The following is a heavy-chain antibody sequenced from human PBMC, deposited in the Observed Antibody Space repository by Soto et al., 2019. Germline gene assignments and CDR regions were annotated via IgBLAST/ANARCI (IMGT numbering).Heavy chain of an antibody. V-gene: IGHV1-18*04. CDR2: ISAYNGNT. J-gene: IGHJ6*03. D-gene: IGHD2-2*01. Sequence: ASVKVSCKASGYTFTSYYMHWVRQAPGQGLEWMGWISAYNGNTNYAQKLQGRVTMTTDTSTSTAYMELRSLRSDDTAVYYCARVYCSSTSCYYYYYMDVWGKGTTVTVSS. CDR1: GYTFTSYY. CDR3: ARVYCSSTSCYYYYYMDV.